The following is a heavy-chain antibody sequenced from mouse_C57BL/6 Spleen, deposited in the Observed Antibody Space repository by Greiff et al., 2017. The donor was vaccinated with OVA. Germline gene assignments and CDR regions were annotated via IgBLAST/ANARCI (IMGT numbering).Heavy chain of an antibody. D-gene: IGHD3-3*01. V-gene: IGHV1-54*01. Sequence: QVQLQQSGAELVRPGTSVKVSCKASGYAFTNYLIEWVKQRPGQGLEWIGVINPGSGGTNYNEKFKGKATLTADKSSSTAYMQLSSLTSEDSAVYFCARVGSYYAMDYWGQGTSVTVSS. CDR2: INPGSGGT. J-gene: IGHJ4*01. CDR3: ARVGSYYAMDY. CDR1: GYAFTNYL.